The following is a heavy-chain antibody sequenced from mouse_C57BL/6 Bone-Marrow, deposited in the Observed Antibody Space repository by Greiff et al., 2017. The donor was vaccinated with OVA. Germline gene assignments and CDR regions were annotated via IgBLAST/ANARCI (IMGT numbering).Heavy chain of an antibody. Sequence: VQLKESGPELVKPGDSVKISCKASGYSFTGYFMNWVMQSHGKSLEWIGRINPYNGDTFYNQKFKGKATLTVEKSSSTAHMELRSLTSEDSAVYYFALTTVVPYFDYWGQGTTLTVSS. D-gene: IGHD1-1*01. CDR1: GYSFTGYF. CDR2: INPYNGDT. CDR3: ALTTVVPYFDY. V-gene: IGHV1-20*01. J-gene: IGHJ2*01.